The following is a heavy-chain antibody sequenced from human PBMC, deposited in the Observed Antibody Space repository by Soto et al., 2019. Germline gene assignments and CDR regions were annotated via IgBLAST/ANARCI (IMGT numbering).Heavy chain of an antibody. CDR1: GFTFSSYA. CDR3: AKDLPTVTVEEAYYYYMDV. V-gene: IGHV3-23*01. CDR2: ISGSGGST. J-gene: IGHJ6*03. Sequence: GGSLRLSCAASGFTFSSYAMSWVRQAPGKGLEWVSAISGSGGSTYYADSVKGRFTISRDNSKNTLYLQMNSLRAEDTAVYYCAKDLPTVTVEEAYYYYMDVWGKGTTVTVSS. D-gene: IGHD4-17*01.